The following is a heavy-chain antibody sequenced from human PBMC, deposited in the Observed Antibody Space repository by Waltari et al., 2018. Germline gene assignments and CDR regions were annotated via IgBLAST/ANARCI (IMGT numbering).Heavy chain of an antibody. J-gene: IGHJ4*02. Sequence: EVQLLESGGGLVQPGGSLRLSCEASGFSFSSYVMTWVRQASGKGLEWVSSISGNGGTTYYADSVKGRLTISRDNSKNTLYLRMNSLRAEDTALYYCAKDKPFGGPGDYWGQGTLVTVSS. CDR1: GFSFSSYV. V-gene: IGHV3-23*01. CDR2: ISGNGGTT. CDR3: AKDKPFGGPGDY. D-gene: IGHD3-10*01.